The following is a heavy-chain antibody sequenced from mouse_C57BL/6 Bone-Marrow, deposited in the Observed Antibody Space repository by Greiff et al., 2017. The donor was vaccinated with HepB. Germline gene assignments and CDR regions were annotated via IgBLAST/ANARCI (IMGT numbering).Heavy chain of an antibody. Sequence: QVQLQQSGAELARPGASVKMSCKASGYTFTSYTMHWVKQRPGQGLEWIGYINPSSGYTKYNQKFKDKATLTADKSSSTAYMQLSSLTSEDSAVYYCARNGSSLYFDVWGTGTTVTVSS. CDR1: GYTFTSYT. CDR3: ARNGSSLYFDV. CDR2: INPSSGYT. V-gene: IGHV1-4*01. D-gene: IGHD1-1*01. J-gene: IGHJ1*03.